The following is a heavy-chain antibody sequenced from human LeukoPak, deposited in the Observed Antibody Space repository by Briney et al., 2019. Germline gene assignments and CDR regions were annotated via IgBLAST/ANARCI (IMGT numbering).Heavy chain of an antibody. V-gene: IGHV4-61*01. D-gene: IGHD5-24*01. CDR3: ARGYDGDGYNHPFDY. Sequence: SETLSLTCTVSGGSVSSGSYYWSWIRQPPGKGLEWVGYIYYSGSTNYNPSLKSRVTISVDTSKNQFSLKLSSVTAADTAVYYCARGYDGDGYNHPFDYWGQGTLVTVSS. CDR2: IYYSGST. J-gene: IGHJ4*02. CDR1: GGSVSSGSYY.